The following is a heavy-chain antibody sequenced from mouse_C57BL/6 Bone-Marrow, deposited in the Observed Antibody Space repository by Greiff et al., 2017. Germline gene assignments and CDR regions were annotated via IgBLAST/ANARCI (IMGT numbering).Heavy chain of an antibody. Sequence: VQLQQSGAELARPGASVKLSCKASGYTFTSYGISWVKQRTGQGLEWIGEIYPRSGNTYYNEQFTGKATLTADKSSSTAYMVLRSLTSEDSAVYVCSRSGYYGSSPAWFAYWGQGTLVTVSA. CDR1: GYTFTSYG. J-gene: IGHJ3*01. CDR2: IYPRSGNT. V-gene: IGHV1-81*01. CDR3: SRSGYYGSSPAWFAY. D-gene: IGHD1-1*01.